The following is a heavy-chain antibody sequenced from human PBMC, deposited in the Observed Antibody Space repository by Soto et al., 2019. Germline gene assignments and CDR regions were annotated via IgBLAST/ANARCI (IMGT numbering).Heavy chain of an antibody. Sequence: SETLSLTCTVSGGSISSYYWSWIRQPPGKGLEWIGYIYYSGSTNYNPSLKSRVTISVDTSKNQFSLKLSSLTAADTAVYYCARSLRRITMVRGVIFLAWFDPWGQGTLVTVSS. J-gene: IGHJ5*02. CDR1: GGSISSYY. D-gene: IGHD3-10*01. CDR2: IYYSGST. V-gene: IGHV4-59*08. CDR3: ARSLRRITMVRGVIFLAWFDP.